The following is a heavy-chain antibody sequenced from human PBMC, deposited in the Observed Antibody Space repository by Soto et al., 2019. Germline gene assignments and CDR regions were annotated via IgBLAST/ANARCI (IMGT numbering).Heavy chain of an antibody. CDR1: GGSFSGYY. D-gene: IGHD3-10*01. CDR2: INHSGST. Sequence: SETLSLTCAVYGGSFSGYYWSWIRQPPGKGLEWIGEINHSGSTNYNPSLKSRVTISVDTSKNQFSLKLSSVTAADAAVYYCARERKIAWFGERGYYYGMDVWGQGTTVTVSS. J-gene: IGHJ6*02. CDR3: ARERKIAWFGERGYYYGMDV. V-gene: IGHV4-34*01.